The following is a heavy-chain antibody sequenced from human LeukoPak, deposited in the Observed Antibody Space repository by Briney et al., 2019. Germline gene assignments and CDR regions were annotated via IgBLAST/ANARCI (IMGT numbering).Heavy chain of an antibody. CDR1: GSSFTTYW. CDR3: ARHDRAGMNIDY. V-gene: IGHV5-51*01. D-gene: IGHD3-22*01. CDR2: IYPADSDT. J-gene: IGHJ4*02. Sequence: GASLKISCKGSGSSFTTYWIGWVRQMLGKGLEWMGIIYPADSDTRYRQSFQGHVTISADKSISTAYLQWNSLKASDTAIYYCARHDRAGMNIDYWGQGTLVTVSS.